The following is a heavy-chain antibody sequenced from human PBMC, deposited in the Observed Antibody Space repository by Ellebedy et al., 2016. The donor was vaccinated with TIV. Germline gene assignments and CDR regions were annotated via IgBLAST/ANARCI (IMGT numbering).Heavy chain of an antibody. J-gene: IGHJ4*02. V-gene: IGHV3-7*01. CDR1: GFTFSRFW. CDR3: ASAARGSGAYESF. Sequence: PGGSLRLSCAASGFTFSRFWMAWVRQAPGKGLEWVATINQGGSETYYVDSVKGRFTIYRDHSKNSLYLQMNSLRADDTALYYCASAARGSGAYESFWGQGTLVTVSS. D-gene: IGHD5-12*01. CDR2: INQGGSET.